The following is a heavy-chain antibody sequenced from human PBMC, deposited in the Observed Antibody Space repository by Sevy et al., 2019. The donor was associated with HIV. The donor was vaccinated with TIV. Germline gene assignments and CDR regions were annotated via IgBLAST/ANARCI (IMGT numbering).Heavy chain of an antibody. CDR2: IWYDGSKK. CDR3: AREGVPAANGMDV. D-gene: IGHD2-2*01. CDR1: GFTFSAYG. J-gene: IGHJ6*02. Sequence: GGSLRLSCAAYGFTFSAYGMHWVRQAQGKGLEWVAYIWYDGSKKYYADSVKGRFTISRDNSKNTLYVQMNSLRAEDTAVYYCAREGVPAANGMDVWGQGTTVTVSS. V-gene: IGHV3-33*01.